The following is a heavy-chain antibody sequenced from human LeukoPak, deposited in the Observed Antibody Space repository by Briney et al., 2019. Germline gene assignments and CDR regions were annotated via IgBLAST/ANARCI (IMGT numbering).Heavy chain of an antibody. CDR2: ISYDGSNK. Sequence: PGGSLRLSCAASGFTFSSYAMHWVRQAPGKGLEWVAVISYDGSNKYYADSVKGRFTISRDNSKNTLYLQMNSLRAEDTAVYYCARDGSYGSGSRHYFDYWGQGTLVTVSS. J-gene: IGHJ4*02. V-gene: IGHV3-30*04. D-gene: IGHD3-10*01. CDR1: GFTFSSYA. CDR3: ARDGSYGSGSRHYFDY.